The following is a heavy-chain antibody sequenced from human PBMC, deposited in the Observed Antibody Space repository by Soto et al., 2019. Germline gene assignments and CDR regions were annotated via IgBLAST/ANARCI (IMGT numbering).Heavy chain of an antibody. J-gene: IGHJ4*02. CDR3: ARHTQPRYSSSSYRY. D-gene: IGHD6-6*01. V-gene: IGHV5-51*01. Sequence: GESLKISCKGSGYSFTSYWIGWVRQMPGKGLEWMGIIYPGDSDTRYSPSFQGQVTISADKSISTAYLQWSSLKASDTAMYYCARHTQPRYSSSSYRYWGQGTLVTVSS. CDR1: GYSFTSYW. CDR2: IYPGDSDT.